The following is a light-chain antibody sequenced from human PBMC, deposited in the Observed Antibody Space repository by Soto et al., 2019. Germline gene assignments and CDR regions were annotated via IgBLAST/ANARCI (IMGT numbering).Light chain of an antibody. CDR1: QDITDD. J-gene: IGKJ4*01. CDR2: DST. V-gene: IGKV1-17*01. CDR3: QQHNSFPLT. Sequence: DIQMTQSPSSLSASVGDRITMTCRTSQDITDDLGWYRQKPGKAPERLIYDSTRLQGGVPSRFSGNGSGTEFTLTVSGLQPEDFATNYCQQHNSFPLTFGGGTKVEIK.